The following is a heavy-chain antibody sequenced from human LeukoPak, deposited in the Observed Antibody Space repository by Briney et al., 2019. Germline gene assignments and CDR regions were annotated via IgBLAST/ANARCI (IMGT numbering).Heavy chain of an antibody. D-gene: IGHD3-16*02. V-gene: IGHV1-58*02. J-gene: IGHJ3*02. CDR1: GFTFTSSA. Sequence: ASVKVSCKASGFTFTSSAMQWVRQARGQRLEWIGWIVVGSGNTNYAQKFQERVTITRDMSTSTAYMELSSLRSEDTAVYYCAADIDEGPKDLHAFDIWGQGTMVTVSS. CDR2: IVVGSGNT. CDR3: AADIDEGPKDLHAFDI.